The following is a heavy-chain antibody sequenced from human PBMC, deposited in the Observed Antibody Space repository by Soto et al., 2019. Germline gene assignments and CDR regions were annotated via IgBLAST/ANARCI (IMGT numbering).Heavy chain of an antibody. Sequence: GGSLRLSCAASGFTFSSYSMNWVRQAPGKGLEWVSYISSSSSTIYYADSVKGRFTISRDNAKNSLYLQMNSLRAEDTAVYYCARVLVYSSRCIWGQGTMVTVSS. CDR1: GFTFSSYS. CDR2: ISSSSSTI. V-gene: IGHV3-48*01. CDR3: ARVLVYSSRCI. D-gene: IGHD6-13*01. J-gene: IGHJ3*02.